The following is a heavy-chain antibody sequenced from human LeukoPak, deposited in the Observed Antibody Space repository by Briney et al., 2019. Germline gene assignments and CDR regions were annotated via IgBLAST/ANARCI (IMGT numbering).Heavy chain of an antibody. V-gene: IGHV3-30*18. CDR2: IGYDGSNR. Sequence: GGSLRLSCAASGFTFSTYGMNWVRQAPGKGLEWVAVIGYDGSNRYYADSVKGRFTISRDNSKNSLYLQMNSLRTEDTAVYYCANEMWWPDGWYWGQGTLVTVSP. CDR1: GFTFSTYG. D-gene: IGHD2-21*01. J-gene: IGHJ4*02. CDR3: ANEMWWPDGWY.